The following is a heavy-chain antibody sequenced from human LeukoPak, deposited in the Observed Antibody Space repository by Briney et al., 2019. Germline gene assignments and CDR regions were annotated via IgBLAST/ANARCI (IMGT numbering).Heavy chain of an antibody. CDR1: GGSISSYF. D-gene: IGHD6-6*01. V-gene: IGHV4-59*01. CDR3: ARATGEYSSSRPLDY. J-gene: IGHJ4*02. Sequence: SETLSLTCTVSGGSISSYFWSWLRQQPGKGLEWIGYIYYSGSTNYNPSLKSRVTISVDTSKNQFSLKLSSVTAADTAVYYCARATGEYSSSRPLDYWGQGTLVTVSS. CDR2: IYYSGST.